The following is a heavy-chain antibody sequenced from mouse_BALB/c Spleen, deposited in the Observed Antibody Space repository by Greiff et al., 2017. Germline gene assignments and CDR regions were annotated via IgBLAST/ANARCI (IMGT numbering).Heavy chain of an antibody. CDR2: IHYSGIT. V-gene: IGHV3-1*02. Sequence: EVKLVESGPDLVKPSQSLSLTCTVSGYSITSDYNWHWIRQFPGNKLEWMGYIHYSGITNYNPSLKSRISITRDTSKNQFFLQLNSVTTEDAATYYCASGGRYFDVWGAGTTVTVSS. CDR3: ASGGRYFDV. D-gene: IGHD3-3*01. J-gene: IGHJ1*01. CDR1: GYSITSDYN.